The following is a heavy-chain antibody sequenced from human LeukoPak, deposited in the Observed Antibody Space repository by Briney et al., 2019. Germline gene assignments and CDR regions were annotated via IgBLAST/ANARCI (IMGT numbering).Heavy chain of an antibody. CDR1: GYTFTSYD. J-gene: IGHJ4*02. CDR2: MSPNSGDT. V-gene: IGHV1-8*01. CDR3: ARGPPNWGYDY. D-gene: IGHD7-27*01. Sequence: ASVKVSCKASGYTFTSYDFNWVRQATGQRPEWMGWMSPNSGDTGYAQKFQGRVTMTRNTPISTAYMELSSLRSDDTAVYYCARGPPNWGYDYWGPGTLVTVSS.